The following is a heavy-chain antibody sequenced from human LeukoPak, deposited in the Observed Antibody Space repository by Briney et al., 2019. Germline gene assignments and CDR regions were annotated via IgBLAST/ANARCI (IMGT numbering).Heavy chain of an antibody. CDR3: AELGITMIGGV. D-gene: IGHD3-10*02. CDR2: ISSSGSTI. CDR1: GFTFSSYG. Sequence: GGSLRLSCAASGFTFSSYGMHLVRQAPGKGLEWVSYISSSGSTIYYADSVKGRFTISRDNAKNSLYLQMNNLRAEDTAVYYCAELGITMIGGVWGKGTTVTISS. V-gene: IGHV3-48*03. J-gene: IGHJ6*04.